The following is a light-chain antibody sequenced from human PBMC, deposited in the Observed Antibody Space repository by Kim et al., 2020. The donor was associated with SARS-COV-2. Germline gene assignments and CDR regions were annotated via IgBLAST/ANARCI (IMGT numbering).Light chain of an antibody. CDR1: QSVTKNY. CDR2: SGS. J-gene: IGKJ4*01. V-gene: IGKV3D-20*02. CDR3: QYEFWSPLT. Sequence: EVVLTQSPATVSLSPGERATLSCRASQSVTKNYLACYQQRARPAPRLLLCSGSVSATGRPNISSGSWSGADFTITSSLLEPDDFVDYYYQYEFWSPLTFGGGTKVDIK.